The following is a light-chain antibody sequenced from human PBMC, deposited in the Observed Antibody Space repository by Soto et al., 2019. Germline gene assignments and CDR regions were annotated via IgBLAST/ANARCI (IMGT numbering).Light chain of an antibody. CDR3: LQLNAYPWT. CDR2: RAS. V-gene: IGKV3-20*01. CDR1: QSVSSNY. Sequence: EIVLTQSPGTLSLSPGERATLSCRASQSVSSNYLAWYQQKPGQAPKVLIYRASIRATGIPERFTGSGYGTDFNFTIRRLEPEDVANYYCLQLNAYPWTFGQGTKVDI. J-gene: IGKJ1*01.